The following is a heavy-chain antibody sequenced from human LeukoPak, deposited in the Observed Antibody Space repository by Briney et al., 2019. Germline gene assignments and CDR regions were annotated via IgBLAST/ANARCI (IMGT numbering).Heavy chain of an antibody. CDR2: TYYRSKWYN. Sequence: SQTLSLTCAFSESSVSIICAVWNWIRQSPSRGLEWLGRTYYRSKWYNDYAVSVKSRITINPDTSKNQFSLQLNSVTPEDTAVYYCAREALGVEGFDYGAGFYYFFMAVWSQGTTVTVSS. CDR1: ESSVSIICAV. D-gene: IGHD5-12*01. J-gene: IGHJ6*02. V-gene: IGHV6-1*01. CDR3: AREALGVEGFDYGAGFYYFFMAV.